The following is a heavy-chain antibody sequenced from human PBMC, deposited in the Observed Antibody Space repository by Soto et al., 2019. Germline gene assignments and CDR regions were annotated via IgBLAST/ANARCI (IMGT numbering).Heavy chain of an antibody. CDR1: GYTFTNYY. Sequence: QVQLVQSGAEVKKPGASVKVSCKASGYTFTNYYIHWVRQAPGQGLEWMGIINPTGGSTNYAQKIQGRVTLTIDTSTSTVYMELSILRFEDTAVYYCTRDLAAADYWGQGTLVTDSS. V-gene: IGHV1-46*01. CDR3: TRDLAAADY. J-gene: IGHJ4*02. CDR2: INPTGGST. D-gene: IGHD6-13*01.